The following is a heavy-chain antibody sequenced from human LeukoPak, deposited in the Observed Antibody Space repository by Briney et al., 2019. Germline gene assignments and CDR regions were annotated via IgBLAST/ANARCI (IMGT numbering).Heavy chain of an antibody. V-gene: IGHV1-3*01. CDR2: INAGNGNT. CDR3: ARDYSSAWSFDY. J-gene: IGHJ4*02. D-gene: IGHD6-19*01. CDR1: GYTFTSYA. Sequence: GASVNVSCKASGYTFTSYAMHWVRQAPGQRLEWMGWINAGNGNTKYSQKFQGRVTITRDTSATTAYVELSSLRSEDTAVYYCARDYSSAWSFDYWGQGTLVTVSS.